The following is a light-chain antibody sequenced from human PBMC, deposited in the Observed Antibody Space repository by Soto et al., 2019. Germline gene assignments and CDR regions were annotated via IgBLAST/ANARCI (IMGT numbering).Light chain of an antibody. Sequence: QSALTQPPSASGSPGQSVTISCTGTSSDVGAYNYVSWYQQHPGKAPKLVIFEVSKRPSGVPDRFSGSKSGSTASLTVSRLQSEDEADYYCSSYAGGNNVVFGGGTKLTVL. CDR3: SSYAGGNNVV. J-gene: IGLJ2*01. CDR1: SSDVGAYNY. V-gene: IGLV2-8*01. CDR2: EVS.